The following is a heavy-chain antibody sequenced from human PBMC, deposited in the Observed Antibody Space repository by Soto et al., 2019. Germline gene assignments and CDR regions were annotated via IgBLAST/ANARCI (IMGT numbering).Heavy chain of an antibody. CDR1: GESISSSSYY. D-gene: IGHD2-21*02. CDR2: IYYSGPT. J-gene: IGHJ4*02. CDR3: ARQRTTVVTQAYFDQ. V-gene: IGHV4-39*01. Sequence: SETLSLTCIVSGESISSSSYYCGWIRHPPGKGLEWIGSIYYSGPTYYNTSFKSRLTISIDTSKNQFSLKLSSVTATETAVYYFARQRTTVVTQAYFDQWVQGPMITVSS.